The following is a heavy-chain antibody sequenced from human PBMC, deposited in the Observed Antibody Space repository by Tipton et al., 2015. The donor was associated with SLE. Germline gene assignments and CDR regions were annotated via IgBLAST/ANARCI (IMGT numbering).Heavy chain of an antibody. V-gene: IGHV4-61*02. CDR1: GGSISSGSYY. Sequence: TLSLTCTVSGGSISSGSYYWSWIRQPAGKGLEWIGRIYTSGSTNYNPSLKSRVTISVDTSKNQFSLKLSSVTAADTAAYYCARALTRRYFDYWGQGTLVTVSS. CDR3: ARALTRRYFDY. J-gene: IGHJ4*02. CDR2: IYTSGST.